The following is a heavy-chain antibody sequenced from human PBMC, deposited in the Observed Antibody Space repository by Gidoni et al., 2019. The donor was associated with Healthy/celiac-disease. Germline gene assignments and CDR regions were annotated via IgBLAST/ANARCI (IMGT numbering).Heavy chain of an antibody. CDR2: ISWNSGSI. CDR3: AKGGYGKYYFDY. V-gene: IGHV3-9*01. J-gene: IGHJ4*02. Sequence: EVQLVESGGGLVQPGRSLRLSCAASGFTFDDYAMHWVRQAPGKGLEWVSGISWNSGSIGYADSVKGRFTISRDNAKNSLYLQMNSLRAEDTALYYCAKGGYGKYYFDYWGQGTLVTVSS. D-gene: IGHD2-15*01. CDR1: GFTFDDYA.